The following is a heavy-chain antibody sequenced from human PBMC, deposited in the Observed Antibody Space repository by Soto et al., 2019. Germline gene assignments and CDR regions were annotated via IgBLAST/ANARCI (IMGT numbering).Heavy chain of an antibody. CDR3: ARATYYYGSGSYPDAFDI. J-gene: IGHJ3*02. Sequence: EVQLVESGGGLVQPGGSLRLSCAASGFTFSSYSMNWVRQAPGKGLEWVSYISSSSSTIYYADSVKGRFTISRDNAKNSLYLQMKSLRDEDTAVYYCARATYYYGSGSYPDAFDIWGQGTMVTVSS. CDR1: GFTFSSYS. V-gene: IGHV3-48*02. CDR2: ISSSSSTI. D-gene: IGHD3-10*01.